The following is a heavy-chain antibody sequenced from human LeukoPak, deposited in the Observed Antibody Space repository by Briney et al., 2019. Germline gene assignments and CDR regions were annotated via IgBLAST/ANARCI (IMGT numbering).Heavy chain of an antibody. CDR1: GGSLSSYG. CDR2: IIPLLGIA. CDR3: ARGTATYYFDY. D-gene: IGHD2-21*02. V-gene: IGHV1-69*04. Sequence: GASVKVSRKASGGSLSSYGISWVRKAPEQGVEWMGRIIPLLGIANFAQKFQGRVTIVADKSTTTVYMELRSLRSEDTAMYYCARGTATYYFDYWGQGTLVTVSS. J-gene: IGHJ4*02.